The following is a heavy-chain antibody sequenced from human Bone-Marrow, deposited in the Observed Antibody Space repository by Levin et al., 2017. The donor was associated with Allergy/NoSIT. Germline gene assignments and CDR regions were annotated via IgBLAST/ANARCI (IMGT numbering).Heavy chain of an antibody. CDR3: ARGAFGQWRPQGFDY. J-gene: IGHJ4*02. Sequence: NPSETLSLTCAISGDSVSSNSAAWNWFRQSPSRGLEWLGRTYYRSKWYYDYAVSVTGRIIINPDSSKNQFSLQLNSVIPEDTAVYYCARGAFGQWRPQGFDYWGQGTLVTVSS. CDR1: GDSVSSNSAA. D-gene: IGHD6-19*01. V-gene: IGHV6-1*01. CDR2: TYYRSKWYY.